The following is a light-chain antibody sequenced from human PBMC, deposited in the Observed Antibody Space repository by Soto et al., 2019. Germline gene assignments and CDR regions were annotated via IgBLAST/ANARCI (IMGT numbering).Light chain of an antibody. CDR1: SSNIGADYD. V-gene: IGLV1-40*01. Sequence: QSVLTQPPSVSGAPGQRVTISCTGSSSNIGADYDVHWYQQLPGTAPKLLIYGNSNRPSGVPDRFSGSKSGTSASLAITGLQAEDEADYYCQSYDSTHVVFGGGTQLTVL. CDR3: QSYDSTHVV. CDR2: GNS. J-gene: IGLJ2*01.